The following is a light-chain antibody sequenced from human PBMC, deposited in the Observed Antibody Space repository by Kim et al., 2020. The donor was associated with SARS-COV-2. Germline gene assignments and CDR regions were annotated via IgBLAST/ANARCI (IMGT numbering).Light chain of an antibody. CDR3: QAWDISTLI. Sequence: SVSPGQTARITCSRDKLGDKYVSWYQQKPGQSPVLVMYQNKKRPSGTPERFSGSNSGNTATLIIGETQAMDEADYYCQAWDISTLIFGGGTQLTVL. V-gene: IGLV3-1*01. CDR1: KLGDKY. CDR2: QNK. J-gene: IGLJ2*01.